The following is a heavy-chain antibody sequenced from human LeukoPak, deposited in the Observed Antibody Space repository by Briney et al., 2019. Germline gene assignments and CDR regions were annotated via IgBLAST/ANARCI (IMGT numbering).Heavy chain of an antibody. CDR3: ARVRGYCSSTSCYEGWFDAFDI. CDR2: ISSSSSYI. Sequence: GGSLRLSCAASGFTFSSYSMNWVRQAPGKGLEWVSSISSSSSYIYYADLVKGRFTISRDNAKNSLYLQMNSLRAEDTAVYYCARVRGYCSSTSCYEGWFDAFDIWGQGTMVTVSS. J-gene: IGHJ3*02. V-gene: IGHV3-21*01. D-gene: IGHD2-2*01. CDR1: GFTFSSYS.